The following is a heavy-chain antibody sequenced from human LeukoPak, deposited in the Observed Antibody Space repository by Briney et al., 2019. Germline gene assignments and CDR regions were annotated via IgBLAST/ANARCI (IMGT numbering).Heavy chain of an antibody. Sequence: SVKVSCKASGGTFSSYAISWVRQAPGQGLEWMGRIIPILGIANYAQKFQGRVTITADKSTSTAYMELRSLRSDDTAVYYCARDPYQLLSGSYFDYWGQGTLVTVSS. CDR1: GGTFSSYA. D-gene: IGHD2-2*01. V-gene: IGHV1-69*04. CDR2: IIPILGIA. J-gene: IGHJ4*02. CDR3: ARDPYQLLSGSYFDY.